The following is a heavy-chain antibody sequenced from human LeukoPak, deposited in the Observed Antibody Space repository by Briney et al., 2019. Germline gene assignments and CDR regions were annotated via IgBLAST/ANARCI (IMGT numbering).Heavy chain of an antibody. CDR2: INPSGGST. CDR3: ARVVATYRGFDY. CDR1: GYTFTSYY. V-gene: IGHV1-46*01. Sequence: ASVKVSCKASGYTFTSYYMHWVRQAPGQGLEWMGIINPSGGSTSYAQKFQGRVTMTGDMSTSTVYMELNSLRAEDTAVYYCARVVATYRGFDYWGQGTLVTVSS. D-gene: IGHD5-12*01. J-gene: IGHJ4*02.